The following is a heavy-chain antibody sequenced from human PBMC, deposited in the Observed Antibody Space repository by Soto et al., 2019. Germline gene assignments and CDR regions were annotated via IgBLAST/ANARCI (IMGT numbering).Heavy chain of an antibody. D-gene: IGHD5-18*01. J-gene: IGHJ6*02. CDR2: INPNSGGT. CDR3: ASGGYSYGAYYYYFMYV. Sequence: QVQLVQSGAEVKKPGASVTVSCKASGYTFTGYYMHWVRQAPGQGLEWMGWINPNSGGTNYAQKFQGRVTMTRDTSTSTAYMELSRLRSADTAVYYWASGGYSYGAYYYYFMYVWGQGTTVTVSS. CDR1: GYTFTGYY. V-gene: IGHV1-2*02.